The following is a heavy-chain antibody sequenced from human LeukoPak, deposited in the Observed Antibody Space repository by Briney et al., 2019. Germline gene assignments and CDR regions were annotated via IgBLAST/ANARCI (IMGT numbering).Heavy chain of an antibody. Sequence: GGSLTLFCAASGFTVSNNYMNWVRQAPGKGLEWVSTIYSGGSTYYADSVKGRFTISRHNSKNTLDLQMNSLRAEDTAVYYCARSTPVDTARGYYGMDVWGQGTTVTVSS. CDR2: IYSGGST. CDR1: GFTVSNNY. CDR3: ARSTPVDTARGYYGMDV. J-gene: IGHJ6*02. V-gene: IGHV3-53*04. D-gene: IGHD5-18*01.